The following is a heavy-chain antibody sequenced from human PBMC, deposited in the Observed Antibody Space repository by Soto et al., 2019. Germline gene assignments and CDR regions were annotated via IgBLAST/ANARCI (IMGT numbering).Heavy chain of an antibody. CDR3: AREKYCSSTSCYYYYYGMDV. Sequence: PSETLSLTCAVYGGSFSGYYWSWIRQPPGKGLEWIGEINHSGSTNYNPSLKSRVTISVDTSKNQFSLKLSSVTAADTAVYYCAREKYCSSTSCYYYYYGMDVWGQGTTVTVSS. J-gene: IGHJ6*02. V-gene: IGHV4-34*01. D-gene: IGHD2-2*01. CDR1: GGSFSGYY. CDR2: INHSGST.